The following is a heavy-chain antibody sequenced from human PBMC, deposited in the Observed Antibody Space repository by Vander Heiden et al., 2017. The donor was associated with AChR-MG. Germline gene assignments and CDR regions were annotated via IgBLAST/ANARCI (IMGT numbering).Heavy chain of an antibody. CDR3: ARPRHLGPRNWFDP. CDR1: GYTFTSYD. V-gene: IGHV1-8*01. Sequence: QVQLVQSGAEVKTPGASVKVSCKASGYTFTSYDINWVRQATGQGLEWMGWMNPNSGNTGYEQKFQGRVTMTRNTSISTAYMELSSLRLEDTAVYYCARPRHLGPRNWFDPWGQGTLVTVSS. CDR2: MNPNSGNT. J-gene: IGHJ5*02.